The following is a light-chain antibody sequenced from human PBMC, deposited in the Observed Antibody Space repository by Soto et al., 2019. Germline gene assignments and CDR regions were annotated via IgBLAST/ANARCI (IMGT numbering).Light chain of an antibody. CDR1: QSVTSSY. CDR2: SAS. J-gene: IGKJ4*01. CDR3: QQRSIWPLT. V-gene: IGKV3D-20*02. Sequence: VLTQSPGTLSLSPGERATLSCRASQSVTSSYLAWYQQKPGQAPRLLIFSASKRVTAIPDRFSGSGSGTDFTLTINSLEPEEFAVYHCQQRSIWPLTFGGVTRVE.